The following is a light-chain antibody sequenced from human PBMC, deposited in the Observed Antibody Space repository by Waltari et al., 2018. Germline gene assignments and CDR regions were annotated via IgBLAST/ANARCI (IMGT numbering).Light chain of an antibody. V-gene: IGKV1-9*01. Sequence: QLTQSPSSLSASVGDRVTITCRATQNIGSYLAWYQQNPGKAPSLLIYGASTLQSGVSSRFSGSGSATRFTLTINSLQPEDFATYYCQQLNTYFPLTFGGGTKVEIK. CDR1: QNIGSY. J-gene: IGKJ4*01. CDR2: GAS. CDR3: QQLNTYFPLT.